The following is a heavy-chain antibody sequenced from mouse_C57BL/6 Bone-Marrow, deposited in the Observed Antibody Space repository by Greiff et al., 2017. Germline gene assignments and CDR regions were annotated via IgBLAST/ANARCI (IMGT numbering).Heavy chain of an antibody. CDR1: GFNIKDYY. Sequence: VQLQQSGAELVKPGASVKLSCTASGFNIKDYYMHWVKQRTEQGLEWIGRIDPEDGETKYAPKFQGKATITADTSSNTAYLQHSSLTSEDTAVYYCVLDSSGYEGAYWGQGTLVTVSA. D-gene: IGHD3-2*02. CDR3: VLDSSGYEGAY. V-gene: IGHV14-2*01. J-gene: IGHJ3*01. CDR2: IDPEDGET.